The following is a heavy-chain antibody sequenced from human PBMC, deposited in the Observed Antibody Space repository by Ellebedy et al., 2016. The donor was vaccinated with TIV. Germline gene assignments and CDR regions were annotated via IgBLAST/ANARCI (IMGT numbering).Heavy chain of an antibody. CDR2: IIPIFGTA. CDR3: AREMGDTAMGDYYYYYYGMDV. CDR1: GYTFTSYG. V-gene: IGHV1-69*13. D-gene: IGHD5-18*01. Sequence: ASVKVSCKASGYTFTSYGISWVRQAPGQGLEWMGGIIPIFGTANYAQKFQGRVTITADESTSTAYMELSSLRSEDTAVYYCAREMGDTAMGDYYYYYYGMDVWGQGTTVTVSS. J-gene: IGHJ6*02.